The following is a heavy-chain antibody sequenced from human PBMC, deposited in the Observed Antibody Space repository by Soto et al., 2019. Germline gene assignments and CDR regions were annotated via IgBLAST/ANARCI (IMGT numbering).Heavy chain of an antibody. V-gene: IGHV4-39*01. CDR1: SDSIRSRSYD. CDR2: IYYSGST. D-gene: IGHD2-21*02. J-gene: IGHJ4*02. CDR3: ARQRTSVVTKAYFDV. Sequence: PSATLSLTCTCASDSIRSRSYDCGLIRDRAGKGLEWIGSIYYSGSTYNNPSLRSRVSMSIDTSKEKFYKKLKSVTAAETALYFCARQRTSVVTKAYFDVCGPGSLVTVSS.